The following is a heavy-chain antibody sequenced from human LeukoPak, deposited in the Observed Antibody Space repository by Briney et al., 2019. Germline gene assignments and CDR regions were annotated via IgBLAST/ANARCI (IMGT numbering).Heavy chain of an antibody. V-gene: IGHV5-51*01. Sequence: GESLKISCKGSGYTFTTYWIAWVRQMPGEGLEWMGIIYPGDSETRYSPSFQGHVTISADKSISTAYLQWSSLKASDTAMYYCARRVKLGYCSSTSCFTLPDAFDIWGQGTMVTVSS. D-gene: IGHD2-2*02. CDR2: IYPGDSET. CDR3: ARRVKLGYCSSTSCFTLPDAFDI. J-gene: IGHJ3*02. CDR1: GYTFTTYW.